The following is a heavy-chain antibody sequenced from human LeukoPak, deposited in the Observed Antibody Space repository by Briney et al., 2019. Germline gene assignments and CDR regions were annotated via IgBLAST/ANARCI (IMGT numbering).Heavy chain of an antibody. V-gene: IGHV4-59*12. CDR2: IYYSGST. CDR3: ARGCRSGSSTSCPPNRRYFDL. J-gene: IGHJ2*01. D-gene: IGHD2-2*01. CDR1: GGSISSYY. Sequence: KASETLSLTCTVSGGSISSYYWSWIRQPPGRGLEWIGYIYYSGSTNYNPSLKSRVTISVDTSKNQFSLKLSSVTAADTAVYYCARGCRSGSSTSCPPNRRYFDLWGRGTLVTVSS.